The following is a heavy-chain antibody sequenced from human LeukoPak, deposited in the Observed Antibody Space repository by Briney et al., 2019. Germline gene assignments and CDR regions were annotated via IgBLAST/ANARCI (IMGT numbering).Heavy chain of an antibody. CDR1: GFTFSSYS. CDR2: ISGSGGST. V-gene: IGHV3-23*01. D-gene: IGHD1-26*01. CDR3: AKEGSYSRFYYFDY. J-gene: IGHJ4*02. Sequence: GGSLRLSCAASGFTFSSYSMHWVRQAPGKGLEWVSAISGSGGSTYYADSVKGRFTISRDNSKNTLYLQMNSLRAEDTAVYYCAKEGSYSRFYYFDYWGQGTLVTVSS.